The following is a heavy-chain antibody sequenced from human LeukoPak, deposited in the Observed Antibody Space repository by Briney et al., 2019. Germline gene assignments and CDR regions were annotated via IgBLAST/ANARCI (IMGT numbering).Heavy chain of an antibody. CDR3: AINLGYYYYMDV. J-gene: IGHJ6*03. V-gene: IGHV1-69*06. CDR2: IIPIFGTA. Sequence: GASVKVSCKASGGTFSSYAISWVRQAPGQGLEWMGGIIPIFGTANYAQKFQGRVTITADKSRSTAYMDLSSLRSEDTAVYYCAINLGYYYYMDVWGKGTTVTVSS. CDR1: GGTFSSYA. D-gene: IGHD7-27*01.